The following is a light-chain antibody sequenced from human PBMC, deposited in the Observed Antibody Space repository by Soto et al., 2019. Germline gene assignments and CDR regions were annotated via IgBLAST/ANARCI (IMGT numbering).Light chain of an antibody. CDR3: CSYAGSPTFPWI. V-gene: IGLV2-23*03. Sequence: QSALTQPPSVSGSPGQSVTISCSGTSGDVGGYNYVSWYQQHPGTAPKLVMYEGTKRPSGVSNRFSGSKSGNTASLTISGLQAEDEADYYCCSYAGSPTFPWIFGGGTKLTVL. CDR2: EGT. J-gene: IGLJ3*02. CDR1: SGDVGGYNY.